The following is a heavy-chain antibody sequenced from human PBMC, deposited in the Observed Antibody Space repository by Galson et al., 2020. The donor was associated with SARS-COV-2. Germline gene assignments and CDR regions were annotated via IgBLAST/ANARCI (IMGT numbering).Heavy chain of an antibody. V-gene: IGHV1-2*02. D-gene: IGHD3-9*01. CDR1: GFTFTDYF. Sequence: GASVKVSCKASGFTFTDYFMHWVRQAPGQGLEWMGWINANSGATNSAQKFQCRVTMTRDTSIDSLYMELSSLTSDDTALYSCVRELTLTGPAQAFDFWGQGTQVTVSS. CDR2: INANSGAT. J-gene: IGHJ4*02. CDR3: VRELTLTGPAQAFDF.